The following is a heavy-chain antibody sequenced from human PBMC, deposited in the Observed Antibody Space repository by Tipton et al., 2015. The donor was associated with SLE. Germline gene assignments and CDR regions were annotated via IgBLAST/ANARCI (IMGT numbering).Heavy chain of an antibody. J-gene: IGHJ4*01. CDR3: ARGDITGYYVDY. Sequence: SLRLSFAASGVPFSGYWMTWVRQAPGKGLEWVADINQDGSEKNYVDSVQDRFTISRDNANNSLYLQMNSLRVEDTAVYYCARGDITGYYVDYWGHGTLVTVSS. CDR1: GVPFSGYW. V-gene: IGHV3-7*01. D-gene: IGHD2-8*02. CDR2: INQDGSEK.